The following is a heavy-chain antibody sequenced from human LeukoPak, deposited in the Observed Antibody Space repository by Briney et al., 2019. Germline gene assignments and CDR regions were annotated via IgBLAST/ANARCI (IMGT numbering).Heavy chain of an antibody. D-gene: IGHD6-13*01. CDR3: ASRSSWYDVAVRNPTYYGMDV. CDR1: GGCISSCGYS. Sequence: SETLSLTCAVSGGCISSCGYSWSWIRQPPGKGLEWIGYIYHSGSTYYNPSLKSRVTISVDRSKNQFSLKLSSVTAADTAVYYCASRSSWYDVAVRNPTYYGMDVWGQGTTVTVSS. V-gene: IGHV4-30-2*01. J-gene: IGHJ6*02. CDR2: IYHSGST.